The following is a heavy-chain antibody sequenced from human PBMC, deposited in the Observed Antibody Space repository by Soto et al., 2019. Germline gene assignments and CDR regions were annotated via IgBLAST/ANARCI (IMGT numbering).Heavy chain of an antibody. V-gene: IGHV3-30*03. J-gene: IGHJ4*02. D-gene: IGHD1-26*01. CDR2: ISYDGSNK. Sequence: QVQLVESGGGVVQPGRSLRLSCAASGFTFSHYGIHWVRQAAGKGLEWLAVISYDGSNKHYAESVKGRFTVSRDNSKNPLYLQMNSLRAEDTAVYFCARYSGKYQGPIDYWGQGTLVTVSS. CDR1: GFTFSHYG. CDR3: ARYSGKYQGPIDY.